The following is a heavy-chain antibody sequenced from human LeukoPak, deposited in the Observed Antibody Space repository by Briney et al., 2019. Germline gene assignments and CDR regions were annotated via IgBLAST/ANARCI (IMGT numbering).Heavy chain of an antibody. D-gene: IGHD3-22*01. CDR3: ASPRPGGNYYDNDY. CDR2: IIPIFGTA. V-gene: IGHV1-69*13. CDR1: GGTFSSYA. Sequence: GASVKVSCKASGGTFSSYAISWVRQAPGQGLEWMGGIIPIFGTANYAQKFQGRVTITADESTSTAYMELSSLRSEDTAVYYCASPRPGGNYYDNDYWGQGTLVTVSS. J-gene: IGHJ4*02.